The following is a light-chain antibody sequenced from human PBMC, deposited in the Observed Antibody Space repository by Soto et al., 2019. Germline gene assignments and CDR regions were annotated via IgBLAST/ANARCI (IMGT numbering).Light chain of an antibody. V-gene: IGKV3-11*01. Sequence: EIVLTQTTATPSLSPGERATPPRSASQSVSSYLAWYQQKPGQAPRLLIYDTSNRATGIPARFSGSGSGTDFTLTISSLEPEDFAVYYCQQRSNWPPTWTFGQGTKVDIK. CDR1: QSVSSY. CDR2: DTS. CDR3: QQRSNWPPTWT. J-gene: IGKJ1*01.